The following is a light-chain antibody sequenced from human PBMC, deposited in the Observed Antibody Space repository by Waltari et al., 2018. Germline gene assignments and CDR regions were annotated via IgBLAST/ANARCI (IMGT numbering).Light chain of an antibody. CDR3: NSRDTSGDHVV. Sequence: SSELTQDPAVSVALGQTVTITLQGPSPAAFYANWYQQKPGQAPILVIYGKNNRPSGIPDRFSGSNSGNSASLTITGAQAEDEAAYYCNSRDTSGDHVVFGGGTKLTVL. J-gene: IGLJ2*01. CDR1: SPAAFY. V-gene: IGLV3-19*01. CDR2: GKN.